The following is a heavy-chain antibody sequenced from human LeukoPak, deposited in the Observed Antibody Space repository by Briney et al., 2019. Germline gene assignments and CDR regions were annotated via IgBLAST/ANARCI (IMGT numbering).Heavy chain of an antibody. CDR2: IYYSGST. V-gene: IGHV4-39*07. CDR3: AREQRDGYNFDY. J-gene: IGHJ4*02. D-gene: IGHD5-24*01. Sequence: SETLSLTCTVSGGSISSSSYYWGWIRQPPGKGLEWIGSIYYSGSTYYNPSLKSRVTISVDTSKNQFSLKLSSVTAADTAVYYCAREQRDGYNFDYWGQGTLVTVSS. CDR1: GGSISSSSYY.